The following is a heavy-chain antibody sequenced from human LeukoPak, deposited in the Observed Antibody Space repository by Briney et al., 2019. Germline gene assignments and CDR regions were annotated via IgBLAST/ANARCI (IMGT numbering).Heavy chain of an antibody. V-gene: IGHV3-74*01. CDR2: ITSDGSST. CDR1: GFTFSSYW. CDR3: ARDGGDDAFDI. D-gene: IGHD3-10*01. J-gene: IGHJ3*02. Sequence: GGSLRLSCAASGFTFSSYWMHWVRQAPWKGLVWVSRITSDGSSTSYADSVKGRFTISRDNAKNTLYLQMNSLRAEDTAVYYCARDGGDDAFDIWGQGTMVTVSS.